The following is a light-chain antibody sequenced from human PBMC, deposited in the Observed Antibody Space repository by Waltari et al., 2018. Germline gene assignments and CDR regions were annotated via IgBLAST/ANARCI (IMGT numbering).Light chain of an antibody. J-gene: IGLJ1*01. V-gene: IGLV3-10*01. CDR3: YSSDSTGLRV. Sequence: SYELTQTPSVSVSPGQTARITCSGHELSRKYAYWFQQKSGQAPRLVIYEDTKRPSGNPGGFSGSSSGTVATLTITGAQVDDEADYYCYSSDSTGLRVFGGGTTVVVL. CDR2: EDT. CDR1: ELSRKY.